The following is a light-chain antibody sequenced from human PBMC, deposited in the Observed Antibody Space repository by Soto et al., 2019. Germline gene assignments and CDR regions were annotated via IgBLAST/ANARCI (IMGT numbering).Light chain of an antibody. CDR2: GAS. CDR3: QQYDSSPPTWT. J-gene: IGKJ1*01. CDR1: QSVSSSY. V-gene: IGKV3-20*01. Sequence: EIVLTQSPDTLSLSPGERATLSCRTSQSVSSSYLAWYQQKPGQAPRLLIYGASSRATGIPDRFSGSGSGTDFTLTISRLEPEDFAVYYCQQYDSSPPTWTFGQGTKVEIK.